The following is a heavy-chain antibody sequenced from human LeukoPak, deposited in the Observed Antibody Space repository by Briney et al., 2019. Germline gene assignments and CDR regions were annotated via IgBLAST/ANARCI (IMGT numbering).Heavy chain of an antibody. Sequence: GGSLRLSCAASGITFSNYGMHWVRQAPGKGLEWVSAISGSGDSTNYADSVRGRFTISRDNSKNTLYLQMNSLRAEDTAIYYCAKGSGYYYRFDYWGQGTLVTVSS. CDR2: ISGSGDST. CDR3: AKGSGYYYRFDY. CDR1: GITFSNYG. V-gene: IGHV3-23*01. D-gene: IGHD3-3*01. J-gene: IGHJ4*02.